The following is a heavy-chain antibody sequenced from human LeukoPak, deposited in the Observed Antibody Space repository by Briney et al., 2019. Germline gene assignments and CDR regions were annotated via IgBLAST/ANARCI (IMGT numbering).Heavy chain of an antibody. CDR3: AREFDYGSSGYYYFDY. D-gene: IGHD3-22*01. J-gene: IGHJ4*02. Sequence: SQTLSLTCTVSGGSISSGGYYWSWIRQHPGKGLEWIGYIYYSGSTYYNPSLKSRVTISVDTSKNQFSLKLSSVTAADTDVYYCAREFDYGSSGYYYFDYWGQGTLVTVSS. CDR2: IYYSGST. V-gene: IGHV4-31*03. CDR1: GGSISSGGYY.